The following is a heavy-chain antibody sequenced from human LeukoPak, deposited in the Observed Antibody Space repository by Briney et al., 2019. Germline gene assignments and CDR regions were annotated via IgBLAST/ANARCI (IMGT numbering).Heavy chain of an antibody. D-gene: IGHD6-13*01. CDR2: IRGSGDST. J-gene: IGHJ4*02. CDR3: AKRFRGSSGLYYFDY. CDR1: GFIFRNYA. V-gene: IGHV3-23*01. Sequence: GGSLRLSCGASGFIFRNYAMSWVRQAPGKGLEWVSAIRGSGDSTYYADSVKGRFTISRDNSKNTLYLQMNSLRAEDTAVYYCAKRFRGSSGLYYFDYWGQGTLVTVSS.